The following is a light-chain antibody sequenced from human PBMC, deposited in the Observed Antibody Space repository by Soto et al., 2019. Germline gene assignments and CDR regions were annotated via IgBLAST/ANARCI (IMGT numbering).Light chain of an antibody. CDR2: DVS. V-gene: IGLV2-11*01. CDR3: CSHAGSYVV. CDR1: SSDVGGYNY. J-gene: IGLJ2*01. Sequence: QSVLTQPRSVSGSPGQSVTISCTGTSSDVGGYNYVSWYQQHPGKAPKLMIYDVSKRPSGVPDRFSGPKSGNTASLTISGLQAEDEADYYCCSHAGSYVVFGGGTKLTVL.